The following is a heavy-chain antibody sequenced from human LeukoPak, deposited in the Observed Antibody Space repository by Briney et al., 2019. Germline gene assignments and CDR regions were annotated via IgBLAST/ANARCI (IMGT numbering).Heavy chain of an antibody. CDR1: GFSFSIYR. CDR3: ARAMGSSWSRLGY. D-gene: IGHD6-13*01. J-gene: IGHJ4*02. V-gene: IGHV3-48*04. CDR2: IHLSGAPI. Sequence: PGGSLRLSCAASGFSFSIYRMNWVRQAPGKGPEWIAYIHLSGAPIHYAEPVKGRFSISRDNVNNALYLQMNSLRAEDTALYHCARAMGSSWSRLGYWGQGTLVTVSS.